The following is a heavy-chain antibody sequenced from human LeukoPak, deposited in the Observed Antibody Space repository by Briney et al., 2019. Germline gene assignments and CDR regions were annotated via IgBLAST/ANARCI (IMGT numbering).Heavy chain of an antibody. Sequence: GGSLRLSCAASGFTFDDYAMHWVRQAPGKGLEWVSLISWDGGSTYYADSVKGRFTISRDNGKNSLYLQMNSLRAEDTALYYCAKPAGSGFYWYFDLWGRGTLVTVSS. D-gene: IGHD3-22*01. V-gene: IGHV3-43D*04. CDR3: AKPAGSGFYWYFDL. J-gene: IGHJ2*01. CDR1: GFTFDDYA. CDR2: ISWDGGST.